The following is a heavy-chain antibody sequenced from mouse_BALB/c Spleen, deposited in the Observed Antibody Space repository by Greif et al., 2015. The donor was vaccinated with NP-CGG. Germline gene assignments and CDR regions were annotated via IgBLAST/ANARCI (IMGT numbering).Heavy chain of an antibody. D-gene: IGHD1-1*01. CDR2: ISYSGST. V-gene: IGHV3-2*02. CDR1: GYSITSDYA. CDR3: ARFYYGSSYWYFDV. Sequence: DVKLVESGPGLVKPSQSLSLTCTVTGYSITSDYAWNWIRQFPGNKLEWMGYISYSGSTSYDPSLKSRISITRDTSKNQFFLQLNSVTTEDTATYYCARFYYGSSYWYFDVWGAGTTVTVSS. J-gene: IGHJ1*01.